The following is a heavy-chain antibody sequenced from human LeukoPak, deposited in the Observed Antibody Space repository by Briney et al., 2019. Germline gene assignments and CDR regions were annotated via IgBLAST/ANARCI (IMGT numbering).Heavy chain of an antibody. CDR2: IKADGGEK. J-gene: IGHJ4*02. V-gene: IGHV3-7*01. Sequence: ETLSLTCTVSGGSISSSSYYWGWIRQPPGKGLEWVAKIKADGGEKDHVASVKGRFTISRDNAKNSLYLQMNSLRVEDTAVYYCARGARKGDDYGGFFDYWGQGTLVTVSS. CDR1: GGSISSSSYY. CDR3: ARGARKGDDYGGFFDY. D-gene: IGHD4-23*01.